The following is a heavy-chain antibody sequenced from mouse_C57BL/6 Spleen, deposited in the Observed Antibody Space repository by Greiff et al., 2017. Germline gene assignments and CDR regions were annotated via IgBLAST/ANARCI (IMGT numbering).Heavy chain of an antibody. V-gene: IGHV5-6*01. CDR1: GFTFSSYG. Sequence: EVQRVESGGDLVKPGGSLKLSCAASGFTFSSYGMSWVRQTPDKRLEWVATISSGGSYTYYPDSVKGRFTISRDNAKNTLYLQMSSLTSEDTAMDYCERQATMITRFDDWGQGTTLTVSS. CDR3: ERQATMITRFDD. CDR2: ISSGGSYT. D-gene: IGHD2-4*01. J-gene: IGHJ2*01.